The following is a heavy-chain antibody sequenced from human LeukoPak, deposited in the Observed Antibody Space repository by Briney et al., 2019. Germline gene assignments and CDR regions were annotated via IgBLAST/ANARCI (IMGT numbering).Heavy chain of an antibody. V-gene: IGHV3-7*01. D-gene: IGHD6-13*01. J-gene: IGHJ4*02. Sequence: AGGSLRLSCAASGFTFSSYWMSWVRQAPGKGLEWVANIKQDGSEKYYVDSVKGRLTISRDNAKNSLYLQMNSLRAEDTAVYYCARVMGTAAGTIDYWGQGTLVTVSS. CDR1: GFTFSSYW. CDR3: ARVMGTAAGTIDY. CDR2: IKQDGSEK.